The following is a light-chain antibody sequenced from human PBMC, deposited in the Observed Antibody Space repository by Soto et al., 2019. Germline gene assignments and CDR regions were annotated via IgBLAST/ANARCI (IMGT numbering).Light chain of an antibody. CDR1: QDISNY. CDR2: DAS. Sequence: DIQMTQSPSSLSASVGDRVTITCQASQDISNYLNWYQQKPGKAPKLLIYDASNLETGVTSRFSGSGSGTDFTFTISSLQPEDIATYYCLQYDNLPITFGQGTRLEIK. CDR3: LQYDNLPIT. J-gene: IGKJ5*01. V-gene: IGKV1-33*01.